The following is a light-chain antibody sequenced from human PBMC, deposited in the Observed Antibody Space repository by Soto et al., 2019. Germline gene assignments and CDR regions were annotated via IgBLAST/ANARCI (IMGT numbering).Light chain of an antibody. J-gene: IGKJ4*01. CDR1: QSVSSRH. CDR3: QHYDNSPLT. CDR2: GAS. Sequence: EIVLTQSPGTLSLSPGERATLSCRASQSVSSRHVVWYQQKPGQAPRLLIYGASSSAIGIPDRFSGSGSWTDFTVTTTRLETEDFALYYCQHYDNSPLTFGGGTMLEIK. V-gene: IGKV3-20*01.